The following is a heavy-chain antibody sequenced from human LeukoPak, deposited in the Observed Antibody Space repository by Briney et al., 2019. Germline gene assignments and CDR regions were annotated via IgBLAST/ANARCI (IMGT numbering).Heavy chain of an antibody. CDR1: GFTFSTYA. J-gene: IGHJ4*01. V-gene: IGHV3-30*04. CDR2: ISYDGRQN. CDR3: ARVYLERLAAGYFD. D-gene: IGHD2-8*01. Sequence: GGSLRLSCAASGFTFSTYAMNWVRQAPGKWLEWVAVISYDGRQNYYADSVKGRFTISRDNSKNTLYLQMNSLRDEGSAAYYCARVYLERLAAGYFD.